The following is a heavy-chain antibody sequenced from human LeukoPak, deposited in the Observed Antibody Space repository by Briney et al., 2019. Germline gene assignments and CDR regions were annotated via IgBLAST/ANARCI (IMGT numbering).Heavy chain of an antibody. CDR3: ARGSEYTSSTNYYFDY. CDR1: GFTFSSYW. V-gene: IGHV3-7*01. D-gene: IGHD6-6*01. J-gene: IGHJ4*02. Sequence: GGSLRLSCAASGFTFSSYWMSWVRQAPGKGLEWVANIKQDGSEKHYVDSVRGRFTISRDNAKKSLFLHMNSLRVEDTAVYYCARGSEYTSSTNYYFDYWGQGTLVTVSS. CDR2: IKQDGSEK.